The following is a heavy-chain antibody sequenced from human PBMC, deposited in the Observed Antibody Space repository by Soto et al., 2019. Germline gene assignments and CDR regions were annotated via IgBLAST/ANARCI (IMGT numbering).Heavy chain of an antibody. Sequence: QVQLQESGPGLVKPSQTLSLTCTVSGISISSGDYYWSWIRQPPGKGLEWIGYIYYSGSTYYNPSLKSRLTISVDTSKNQCSLKLSSVTAADTALYYCAIDTVAGTKSFDYWGQGTLVTVSS. V-gene: IGHV4-30-4*01. CDR3: AIDTVAGTKSFDY. CDR2: IYYSGST. CDR1: GISISSGDYY. D-gene: IGHD6-19*01. J-gene: IGHJ4*02.